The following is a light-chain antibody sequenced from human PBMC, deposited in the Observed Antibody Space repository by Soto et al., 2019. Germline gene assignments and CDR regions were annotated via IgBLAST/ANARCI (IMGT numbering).Light chain of an antibody. CDR2: DND. J-gene: IGLJ2*01. V-gene: IGLV1-51*01. Sequence: QSVLTQPPSVSAAPGQTVTISCSGSSSNFENDFVSWYQLLPGTAPKLLIYDNDKRPSGIPDRFSGSKSGTSATLGITGLQTGDEADYYCGTWDGSLSGGVFGGGTQLTVL. CDR3: GTWDGSLSGGV. CDR1: SSNFENDF.